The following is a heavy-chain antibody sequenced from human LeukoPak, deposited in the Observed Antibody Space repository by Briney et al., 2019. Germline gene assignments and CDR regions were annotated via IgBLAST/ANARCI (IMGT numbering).Heavy chain of an antibody. Sequence: PSETLSLTCTVSGASISSYYWSWIRQPPGKGLELIGYIYYSGSTYYNPSLESRVTISVDTSKNQFSLKLSSVTAADTAIYYCARIQDIAAAASGSPLFDYWGQGTLVTVSS. D-gene: IGHD6-13*01. CDR3: ARIQDIAAAASGSPLFDY. V-gene: IGHV4-59*08. J-gene: IGHJ4*02. CDR1: GASISSYY. CDR2: IYYSGST.